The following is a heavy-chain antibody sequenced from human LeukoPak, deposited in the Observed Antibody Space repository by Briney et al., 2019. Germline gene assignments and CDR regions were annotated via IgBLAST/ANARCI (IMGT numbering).Heavy chain of an antibody. CDR3: ARERRDGSYGLDY. CDR1: SGSISSYY. CDR2: INHSGST. Sequence: SETLSLTCTVSSGSISSYYWSWIRQPPGKGLEWIGEINHSGSTNYNPSLKSRVTMSADTSKNRFSLRLTSVTAADTAVYYCARERRDGSYGLDYWGQGIQLTVSS. J-gene: IGHJ4*02. D-gene: IGHD4-17*01. V-gene: IGHV4-34*01.